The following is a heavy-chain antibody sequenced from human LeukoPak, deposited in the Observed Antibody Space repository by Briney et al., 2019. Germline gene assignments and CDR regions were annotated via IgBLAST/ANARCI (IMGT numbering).Heavy chain of an antibody. D-gene: IGHD6-19*01. CDR1: GYTFTSYG. CDR2: ISAYNGNT. Sequence: ASVKVSCKASGYTFTSYGISWVRQAPGQGLEWMGWISAYNGNTNYAQKLQGRVTMTTDTSTSTAYMELRSLRSDDTAVYYCARVYSSGWYKGNWFDPWGQGTLVTVSS. V-gene: IGHV1-18*01. J-gene: IGHJ5*02. CDR3: ARVYSSGWYKGNWFDP.